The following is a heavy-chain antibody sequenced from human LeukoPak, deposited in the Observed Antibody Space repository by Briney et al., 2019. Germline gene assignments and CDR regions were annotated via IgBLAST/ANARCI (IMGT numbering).Heavy chain of an antibody. J-gene: IGHJ4*02. V-gene: IGHV3-23*01. CDR1: GFTFSSYA. CDR3: ARLGGSYRYYFDY. D-gene: IGHD1-26*01. Sequence: GGSLRLSCAASGFTFSSYAMSWVRQAPGKGLEWVSAISGSGGSTYYADSVKGRFTISRDNSKNTLYLQMNSLRAEDTAVYYCARLGGSYRYYFDYWGQGTLVTVSS. CDR2: ISGSGGST.